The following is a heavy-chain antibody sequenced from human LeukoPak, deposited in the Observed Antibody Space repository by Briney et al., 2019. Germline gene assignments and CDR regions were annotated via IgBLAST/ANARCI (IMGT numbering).Heavy chain of an antibody. D-gene: IGHD6-19*01. Sequence: SETLSLTCTVSGGSISSNNYWGWIRQSPGKGLEWIGSLYYSGNTYYNPSLKSRVTISVDTSKNQFSLKLSSVTAADTAVYYCARHAQWLVGLDYWGQGILVPVSS. CDR3: ARHAQWLVGLDY. CDR1: GGSISSNNY. J-gene: IGHJ4*02. V-gene: IGHV4-39*01. CDR2: LYYSGNT.